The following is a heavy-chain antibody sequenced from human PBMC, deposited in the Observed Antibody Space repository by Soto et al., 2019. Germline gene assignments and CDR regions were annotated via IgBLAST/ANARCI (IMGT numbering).Heavy chain of an antibody. CDR2: ISYDGSNK. Sequence: PGGSLRLSCAASGFTFSSYAMHWVRQAPGKGLEWVAVISYDGSNKYYADSVKGRFTISGDNSKNTLYLQMNSLRVQDTAVYYCAASIAAAGPFDYWGQGTLVTVSS. CDR1: GFTFSSYA. CDR3: AASIAAAGPFDY. V-gene: IGHV3-30-3*01. J-gene: IGHJ4*02. D-gene: IGHD6-13*01.